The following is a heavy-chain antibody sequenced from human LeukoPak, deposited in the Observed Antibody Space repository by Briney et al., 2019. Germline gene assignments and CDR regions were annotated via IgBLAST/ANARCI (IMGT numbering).Heavy chain of an antibody. CDR3: AREVVVAAGNYYYGMDV. CDR2: IKQDGSEK. CDR1: GFTFSSYA. V-gene: IGHV3-7*01. J-gene: IGHJ6*02. Sequence: PGGSLRLSCAASGFTFSSYAMHWVRQAPGKGLEWVANIKQDGSEKYYVDSVKGRFTISRDNAKNSLYLQMNSLRAEDTAVYYCAREVVVAAGNYYYGMDVWGQGTTVTVSS. D-gene: IGHD2-15*01.